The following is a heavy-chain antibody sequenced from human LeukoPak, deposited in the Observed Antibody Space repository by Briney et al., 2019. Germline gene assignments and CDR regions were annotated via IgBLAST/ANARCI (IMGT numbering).Heavy chain of an antibody. CDR2: ISGSGGST. J-gene: IGHJ4*02. D-gene: IGHD3-16*02. CDR3: AKDGELSHSGY. V-gene: IGHV3-23*01. Sequence: GGSLRLSCAASGFTVSSNYMSWVRQAPGKGLEWVSAISGSGGSTYYADSVKGRFTISRDNSKNTLYLQMNSLRAEDTAVYYCAKDGELSHSGYWGQGTLVTVSS. CDR1: GFTVSSNY.